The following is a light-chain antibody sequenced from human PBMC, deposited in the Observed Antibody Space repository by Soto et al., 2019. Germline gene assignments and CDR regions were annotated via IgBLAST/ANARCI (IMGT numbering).Light chain of an antibody. CDR1: QSVSSSY. Sequence: EVVLTQSPGTLSLSPGERATLSCRASQSVSSSYLAWYQLKPGQAPRLLIYGASSRAIGIPDRFSGSGSGTDFTLTISRLEPEDFAVYYCQQYGNSPRTFGQGTKVDIK. CDR2: GAS. J-gene: IGKJ1*01. CDR3: QQYGNSPRT. V-gene: IGKV3-20*01.